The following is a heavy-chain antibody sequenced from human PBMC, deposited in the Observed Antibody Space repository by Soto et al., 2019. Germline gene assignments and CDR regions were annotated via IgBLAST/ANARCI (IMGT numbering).Heavy chain of an antibody. V-gene: IGHV1-69*12. CDR3: ARKKGDYGDLDAFCI. D-gene: IGHD4-17*01. CDR1: GGTFSSYA. CDR2: IIPIFGTA. Sequence: QVQLVQSGAEVKKPGSSVKVFCKASGGTFSSYAISWVRQAPGQGLEWMGGIIPIFGTANYAQKFQGSVTITAHEPTSTAYMELSSLRSEDTAVYYCARKKGDYGDLDAFCIWGQGTMVTVSS. J-gene: IGHJ3*02.